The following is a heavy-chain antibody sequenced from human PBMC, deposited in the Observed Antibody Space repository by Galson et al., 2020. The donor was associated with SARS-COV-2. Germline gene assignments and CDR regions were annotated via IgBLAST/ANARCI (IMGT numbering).Heavy chain of an antibody. V-gene: IGHV4-39*07. CDR2: IYYSGST. J-gene: IGHJ4*02. CDR1: GGSISSSSYY. D-gene: IGHD5-12*01. Sequence: SETLSLTCTVSGGSISSSSYYWGWIRQPPGKGLEWIGSIYYSGSTYYNPSLKSRVTISVDTSKNQFSLKLSSVTAADTAVYYCARVFARGGYGSSGYWGQGTLVTVSS. CDR3: ARVFARGGYGSSGY.